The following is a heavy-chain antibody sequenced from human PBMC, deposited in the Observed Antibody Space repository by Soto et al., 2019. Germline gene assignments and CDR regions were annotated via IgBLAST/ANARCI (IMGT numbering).Heavy chain of an antibody. CDR3: ARTRSDSSSWYNWFDR. J-gene: IGHJ5*02. D-gene: IGHD6-13*01. CDR1: GGCFSGYY. V-gene: IGHV4-34*01. CDR2: LNHSGST. Sequence: SETLSLTCAVYGGCFSGYYWSWIRQPPGQGLEWIGELNHSGSTNYNPSLKSRVTISVDTSKNQFSLKLSSVTAADTAVYYCARTRSDSSSWYNWFDRWGQGPLVTVSS.